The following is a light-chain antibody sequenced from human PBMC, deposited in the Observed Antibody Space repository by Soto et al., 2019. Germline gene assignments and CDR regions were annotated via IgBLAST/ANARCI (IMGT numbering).Light chain of an antibody. V-gene: IGKV1-5*03. CDR2: TAS. CDR1: QSISSW. CDR3: QQYNSYSWT. Sequence: DIQMTQSPSTLSASVGDRVTITCRASQSISSWLAWYQQKPGKAPKLMIHTASSLESGVPSRFSGSGSGTDFTLTISSLQPDDFATYYCQQYNSYSWTFGQGTKVEIK. J-gene: IGKJ1*01.